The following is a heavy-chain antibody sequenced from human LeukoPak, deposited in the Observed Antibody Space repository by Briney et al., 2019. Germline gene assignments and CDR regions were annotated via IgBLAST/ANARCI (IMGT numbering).Heavy chain of an antibody. CDR2: ISAYNGNT. D-gene: IGHD4-11*01. J-gene: IGHJ4*02. V-gene: IGHV1-18*01. CDR1: GYTFNHYG. Sequence: ASVPVSCKACGYTFNHYGIRWARQAPGQGRAWMGWISAYNGNTNYAQKLQGRVTMTTDTSTSTAYMELRSLRSDDTAVYYCARAMTTEKGARESPFDYWGQGTLVTVSS. CDR3: ARAMTTEKGARESPFDY.